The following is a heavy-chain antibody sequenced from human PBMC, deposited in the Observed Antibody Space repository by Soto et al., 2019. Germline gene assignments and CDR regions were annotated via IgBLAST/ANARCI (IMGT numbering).Heavy chain of an antibody. CDR3: ARDKAYWYYYYYGMDV. D-gene: IGHD2-8*02. Sequence: QVQLVESGGGVVQPGRSLRLSCAASGFTFSSYAMHWVRQAPGKGLEWVAVISYDGSNKYYADSVKGRFTISRDNSKNTLYLQMNSLRAEDTAVYYCARDKAYWYYYYYGMDVWGQGTTVTVSS. V-gene: IGHV3-30-3*01. J-gene: IGHJ6*02. CDR1: GFTFSSYA. CDR2: ISYDGSNK.